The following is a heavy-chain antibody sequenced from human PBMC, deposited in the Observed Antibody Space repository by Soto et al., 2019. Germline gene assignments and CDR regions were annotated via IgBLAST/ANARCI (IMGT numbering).Heavy chain of an antibody. Sequence: QVQLVQSGAEVKRPGASVKVSCKASGYTFTTYGFNWVRQAPGRGLEWMGWISPYNGDTNYAQNFQGRVTLTTDTSTSTAYMELRSLTSDDTAVYYCARVVGGIPVAGSWNWFDPWGQGTLVTVSS. CDR3: ARVVGGIPVAGSWNWFDP. CDR1: GYTFTTYG. J-gene: IGHJ5*02. V-gene: IGHV1-18*04. CDR2: ISPYNGDT. D-gene: IGHD6-19*01.